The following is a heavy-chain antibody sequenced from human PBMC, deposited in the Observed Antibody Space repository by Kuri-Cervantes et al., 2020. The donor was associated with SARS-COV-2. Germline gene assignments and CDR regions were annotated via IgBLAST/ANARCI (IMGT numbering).Heavy chain of an antibody. V-gene: IGHV3-48*02. Sequence: GGSLRLSCAASGFTFSSYSMNWVRQAPGKGLEWVSYISSSSTIYYADSVKGRFTISRDNAKNSLYLQMNSLRDEDTAVYYCARDTATSCYFDYWGQGTLVTVSS. CDR2: ISSSSTI. D-gene: IGHD5-18*01. J-gene: IGHJ4*02. CDR3: ARDTATSCYFDY. CDR1: GFTFSSYS.